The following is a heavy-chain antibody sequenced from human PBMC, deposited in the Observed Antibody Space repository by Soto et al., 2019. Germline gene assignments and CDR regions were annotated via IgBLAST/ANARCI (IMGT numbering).Heavy chain of an antibody. J-gene: IGHJ6*02. D-gene: IGHD1-26*01. CDR1: GFTFSNAW. CDR3: TTDPNLGSYYGPSYYGMDV. Sequence: GGSLRLSCAASGFTFSNAWMNWVRQAPGKGLEWVGRIKSKTDGGTTDYAAPVKGRFTISRDDSKNTLYLQMNSLKTEDTAVYYCTTDPNLGSYYGPSYYGMDVWGQGTTVTVSS. CDR2: IKSKTDGGTT. V-gene: IGHV3-15*07.